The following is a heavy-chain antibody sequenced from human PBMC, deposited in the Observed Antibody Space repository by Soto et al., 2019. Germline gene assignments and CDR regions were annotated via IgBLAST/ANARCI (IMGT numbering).Heavy chain of an antibody. D-gene: IGHD2-15*01. CDR2: ISPIFGTA. Sequence: SVNVSCKASGGTFSSYAISWVRQAPGQGLEWMGGISPIFGTANYAQKFQGRVTITADESTSTAYMELSSLRSEDTAVYYCGRYCGAYCRGGWCHGMDDCGHGTTVT. CDR3: GRYCGAYCRGGWCHGMDD. CDR1: GGTFSSYA. V-gene: IGHV1-69*13. J-gene: IGHJ6*02.